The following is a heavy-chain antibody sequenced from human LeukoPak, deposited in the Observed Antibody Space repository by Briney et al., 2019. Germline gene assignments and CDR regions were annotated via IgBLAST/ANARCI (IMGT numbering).Heavy chain of an antibody. Sequence: GGSLRLSFAASGFTFWRYGIHGVRQAPGKGLEWGAVISYDGSNKYYADSVKGRCTISRDNSKNTLYMQMNSLRAEDTAVNYCAKSRYGSSTSCSEPRIFYYNGMDVCCRGTTVTVSS. CDR2: ISYDGSNK. CDR3: AKSRYGSSTSCSEPRIFYYNGMDV. J-gene: IGHJ6*02. V-gene: IGHV3-30*18. D-gene: IGHD2-2*01. CDR1: GFTFWRYG.